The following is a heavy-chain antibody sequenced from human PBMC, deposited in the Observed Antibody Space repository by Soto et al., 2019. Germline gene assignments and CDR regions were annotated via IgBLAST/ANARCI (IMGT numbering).Heavy chain of an antibody. V-gene: IGHV5-51*01. CDR3: ARQETLSPGTNSFDI. Sequence: GESLKISCKGSGYSFTSYWIGWVRQMPGKGLEWMGIIYPGDSDTRYSPSFQGQVTISADKSISTAYLQWSSLKASDTAMYYCARQETLSPGTNSFDIWCQGTIVTVPS. J-gene: IGHJ3*02. CDR2: IYPGDSDT. D-gene: IGHD1-7*01. CDR1: GYSFTSYW.